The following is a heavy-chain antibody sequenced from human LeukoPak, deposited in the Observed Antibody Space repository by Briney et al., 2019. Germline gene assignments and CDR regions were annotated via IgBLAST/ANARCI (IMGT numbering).Heavy chain of an antibody. Sequence: SETLSLTCTVSGGSISSSSYYWGWIRQPPGKGLEWIGNIYYSGSTYYNPSLKSRVTISLDTSKNQFSLRLSSVTAADTAVYYCARGIQLWSPFDYWGQGTLVTVSS. CDR1: GGSISSSSYY. J-gene: IGHJ4*02. CDR3: ARGIQLWSPFDY. D-gene: IGHD5-18*01. V-gene: IGHV4-39*07. CDR2: IYYSGST.